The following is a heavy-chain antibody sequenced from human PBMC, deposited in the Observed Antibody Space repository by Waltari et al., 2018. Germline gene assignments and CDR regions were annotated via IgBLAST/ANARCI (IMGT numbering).Heavy chain of an antibody. CDR2: TNQSGST. CDR3: ARVPHDYGGNSGYFDL. D-gene: IGHD4-17*01. CDR1: GYSISSGYY. J-gene: IGHJ2*01. V-gene: IGHV4-38-2*01. Sequence: QVQLQGSGPGLVKPSETLSLTCAVSGYSISSGYYWGWIRQPPGKGPEWIGSTNQSGSTYYNPSLKSRVTIAVDTSKTQFSLKLSSVTAADTAVYYCARVPHDYGGNSGYFDLWGRGTLVTVSS.